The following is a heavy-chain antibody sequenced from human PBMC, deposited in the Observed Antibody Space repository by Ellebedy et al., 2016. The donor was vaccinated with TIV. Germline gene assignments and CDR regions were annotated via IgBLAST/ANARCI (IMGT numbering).Heavy chain of an antibody. CDR2: ISHTGSRT. D-gene: IGHD4-17*01. V-gene: IGHV3-23*01. J-gene: IGHJ6*02. CDR1: GFTFSSFA. CDR3: AKDLYGDYGAYYYGMDV. Sequence: GESLKISCAASGFTFSSFAMTWVRQAPGKGLEWVSTISHTGSRTYYTDSVEGRFIISRDTSKKTLYLQMNGLRAEDTAIYYCAKDLYGDYGAYYYGMDVWGQGTTVTVSS.